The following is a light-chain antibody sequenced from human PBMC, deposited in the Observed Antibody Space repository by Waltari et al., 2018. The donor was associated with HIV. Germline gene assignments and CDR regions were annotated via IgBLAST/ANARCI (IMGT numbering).Light chain of an antibody. CDR3: GTWDSRLSAVV. CDR2: ENA. J-gene: IGLJ3*02. CDR1: SSNIAINY. Sequence: QSVLTQPPSVTAAPGQNVTISCSGSSSNIAINYVSWYQPLPGTAPKLLIFENARRPSGIPNRVSGSRSGTSATLGSTGLQTRDEADYHCGTWDSRLSAVVFGGGTKLTVL. V-gene: IGLV1-51*02.